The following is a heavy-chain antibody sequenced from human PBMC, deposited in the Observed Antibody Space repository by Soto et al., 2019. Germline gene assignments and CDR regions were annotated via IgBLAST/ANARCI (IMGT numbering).Heavy chain of an antibody. Sequence: QVQVVESGGGVVQPGTSLRLSCAASGFAFTNYGFHWVRQAPGKGLEWVAHISNDGTKKVYADSVKGRFTISRDNSETTVYLHLTSLRPDDTALFYCARDVAMPTGLGLGYWGQGTLVTVSS. CDR1: GFAFTNYG. CDR3: ARDVAMPTGLGLGY. CDR2: ISNDGTKK. V-gene: IGHV3-30*03. J-gene: IGHJ4*02. D-gene: IGHD4-4*01.